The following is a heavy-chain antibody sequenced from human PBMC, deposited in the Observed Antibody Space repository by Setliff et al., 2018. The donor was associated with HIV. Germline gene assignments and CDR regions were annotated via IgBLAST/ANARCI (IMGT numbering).Heavy chain of an antibody. D-gene: IGHD3-16*01. J-gene: IGHJ4*02. CDR3: ARDRAYASFDY. Sequence: PGGSLRLSCAASGFTFTISWMNWVRQAPGKGLEWVANINPDGSHRDYVDSVKGRLTISRDNAKNSLYLQMNSLRAEDTAVYYCARDRAYASFDYWGQGALVTVSS. V-gene: IGHV3-7*03. CDR2: INPDGSHR. CDR1: GFTFTISW.